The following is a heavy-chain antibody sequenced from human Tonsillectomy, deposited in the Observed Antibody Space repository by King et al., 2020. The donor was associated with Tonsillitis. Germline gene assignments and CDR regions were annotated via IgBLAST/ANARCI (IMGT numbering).Heavy chain of an antibody. V-gene: IGHV4-34*01. CDR1: GGSFSGYY. D-gene: IGHD6-13*01. Sequence: VQLQQWGAGLLKPSETLSLTCAVYGGSFSGYYWSWIRQPPGKGLEWIGEINYSGSTNYNPSLKSRVTVSVDTSKNQFSLKLSSVTAADTAVYYCARGLGSSSWNGMDVWGQGTTVTVSS. CDR2: INYSGST. J-gene: IGHJ6*02. CDR3: ARGLGSSSWNGMDV.